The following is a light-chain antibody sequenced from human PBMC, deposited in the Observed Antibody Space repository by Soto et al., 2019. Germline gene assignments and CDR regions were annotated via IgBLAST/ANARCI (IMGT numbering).Light chain of an antibody. J-gene: IGKJ4*01. CDR1: QSLSSNY. Sequence: EIELTQSPGTLFLSPGERATLSCRASQSLSSNYLAWYQQKPGQAPRLLIYGASSRATGIPDRFSGSGSGTDFTLTISRLEPEDFAVYYCQQYASSPLTFGGGTKVEIK. CDR2: GAS. V-gene: IGKV3-20*01. CDR3: QQYASSPLT.